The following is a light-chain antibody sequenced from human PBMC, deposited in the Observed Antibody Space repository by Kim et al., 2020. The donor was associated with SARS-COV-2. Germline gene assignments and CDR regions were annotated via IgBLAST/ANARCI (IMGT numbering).Light chain of an antibody. CDR1: RSLLHSNGKTY. CDR3: MQGVLLPQT. J-gene: IGKJ1*01. Sequence: DIVMTQTPLSLSVTPGQPASISCKSSRSLLHSNGKTYLYWYLQKPGQSPQLLIYEASSRFSGVPARFSGSGAGTEFILKISRVEAEDVGLYYCMQGVLLPQTFGQGTKVDIK. V-gene: IGKV2-29*03. CDR2: EAS.